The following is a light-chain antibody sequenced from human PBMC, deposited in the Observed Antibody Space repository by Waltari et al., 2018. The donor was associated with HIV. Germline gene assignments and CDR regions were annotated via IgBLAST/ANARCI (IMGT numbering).Light chain of an antibody. CDR1: HSVRSS. Sequence: DIQMSQSPSTLSASVGDRVSITCRASHSVRSSLAWYQQTPGKAPKLLIYRASILESGVPSRLSGSGSGTEFTLTISSLQPDDFATYCCQQYNYFPWTFGQGTKVDIK. CDR2: RAS. V-gene: IGKV1-5*03. CDR3: QQYNYFPWT. J-gene: IGKJ1*01.